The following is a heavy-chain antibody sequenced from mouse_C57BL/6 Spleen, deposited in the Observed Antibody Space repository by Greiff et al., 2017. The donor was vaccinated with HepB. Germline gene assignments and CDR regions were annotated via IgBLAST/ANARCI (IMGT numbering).Heavy chain of an antibody. CDR2: ISYDGSN. CDR1: GYSITSGYY. CDR3: ARDDSTDDYYYYAMDY. V-gene: IGHV3-6*01. D-gene: IGHD2-3*01. Sequence: DVQLQESGPGLVKPSQSLSLTCSVTGYSITSGYYWNWIRQFPGNKLEWMGYISYDGSNNYNPSLKNRISITRDTSKNQFFLKLNSVTTEDTATYYCARDDSTDDYYYYAMDYWGQGTSVTVSS. J-gene: IGHJ4*01.